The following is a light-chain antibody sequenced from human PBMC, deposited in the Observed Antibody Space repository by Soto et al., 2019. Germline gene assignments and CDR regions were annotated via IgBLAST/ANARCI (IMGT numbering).Light chain of an antibody. CDR1: QSVSSN. CDR3: QQYNNRTRALT. V-gene: IGKV3-15*01. Sequence: EIVMTQSPATLSVSPGERATLSCRASQSVSSNLAWYQQKPGQAPRLLIYGASTRATGIPARFSGSGSGTEFTLTISSLRSEYVAVYYCQQYNNRTRALTFGGGTKVDIK. CDR2: GAS. J-gene: IGKJ4*01.